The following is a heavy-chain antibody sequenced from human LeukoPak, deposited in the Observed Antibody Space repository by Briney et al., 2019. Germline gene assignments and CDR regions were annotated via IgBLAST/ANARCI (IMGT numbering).Heavy chain of an antibody. Sequence: GGSLRLSCAASGFTFSSFAMSWVRQAPGKGLEWVSGISGIDGSTYYADSVKGRFTISRDNPKNTLYLQMNSLRAEDTAVYYCAREWASYDRSGYYPFDHWGQGTLVTVSS. CDR1: GFTFSSFA. J-gene: IGHJ4*02. CDR3: AREWASYDRSGYYPFDH. CDR2: ISGIDGST. V-gene: IGHV3-23*01. D-gene: IGHD3-22*01.